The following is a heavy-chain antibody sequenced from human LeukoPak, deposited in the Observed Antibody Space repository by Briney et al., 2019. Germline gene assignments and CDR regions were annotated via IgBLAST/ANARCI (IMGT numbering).Heavy chain of an antibody. V-gene: IGHV3-53*01. CDR1: GFTVSSNY. CDR2: IYSGGST. Sequence: PGGSLRLSCAASGFTVSSNYMSWVRQAPGKGLEWVSVIYSGGSTYYADSVKGRFTISRDNSKNTLYLQMNSQRAEDTAVYYCARESDDRSFDYWGQGTLVTVSS. CDR3: ARESDDRSFDY. J-gene: IGHJ4*02. D-gene: IGHD3-22*01.